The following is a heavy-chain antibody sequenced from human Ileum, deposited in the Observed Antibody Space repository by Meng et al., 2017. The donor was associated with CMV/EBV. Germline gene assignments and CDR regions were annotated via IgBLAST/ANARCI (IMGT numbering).Heavy chain of an antibody. CDR3: SYGARFFFDY. CDR2: IRSITSGGTT. CDR1: GLTVRNVW. D-gene: IGHD4/OR15-4a*01. J-gene: IGHJ4*02. V-gene: IGHV3-15*07. Sequence: SCAGSGLTVRNVWMNWIRQAPGKGLEWVGRIRSITSGGTTDFAAPVNGRFTISRDDSKNTVYLQMSSLNIEDTAVYYCSYGARFFFDYWGQGTLVTVSS.